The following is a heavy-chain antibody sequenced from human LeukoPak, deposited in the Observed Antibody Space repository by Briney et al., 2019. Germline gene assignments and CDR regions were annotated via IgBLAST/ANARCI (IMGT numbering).Heavy chain of an antibody. CDR3: AREGAYGSGSYEH. CDR1: GSSFRGNY. V-gene: IGHV3-53*01. J-gene: IGHJ4*02. Sequence: GGSLRLSCAVSGSSFRGNYMSWVRQAPGKGLQWVSIIYSGESTHYADSVKGRFTISRDHSKNTLYLQMNRLRAEDTAVYYCAREGAYGSGSYEHWGQGTLVTVAS. D-gene: IGHD3-10*01. CDR2: IYSGEST.